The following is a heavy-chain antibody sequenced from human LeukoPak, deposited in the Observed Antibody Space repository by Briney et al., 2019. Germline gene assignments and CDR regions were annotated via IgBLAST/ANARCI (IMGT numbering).Heavy chain of an antibody. Sequence: SETLSLTCAVYDGSFSGYYWSWIRQPPGKGLEWIGEINHSGSTNYNPSLKSRVTISVDTSKNQFSLKLNSVTAADTAMYYCARYSGYYLSYFDCWGQGTLVTVSS. CDR2: INHSGST. D-gene: IGHD3-22*01. CDR3: ARYSGYYLSYFDC. J-gene: IGHJ4*02. V-gene: IGHV4-34*01. CDR1: DGSFSGYY.